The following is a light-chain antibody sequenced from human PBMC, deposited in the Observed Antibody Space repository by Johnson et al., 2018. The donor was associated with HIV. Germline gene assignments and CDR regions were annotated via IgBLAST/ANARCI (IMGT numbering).Light chain of an antibody. Sequence: QSVLTQPPSVSAAPGQRVTISCSGTSSTFGNSYISWYQLLPGSPPKLLIFKNNERPSGIPDRFSGSKSGTSATLDITGLPTGDEADYYCATWDTSLSAGGVFVTGTKVTVL. CDR2: KNN. V-gene: IGLV1-51*02. J-gene: IGLJ1*01. CDR1: SSTFGNSY. CDR3: ATWDTSLSAGGV.